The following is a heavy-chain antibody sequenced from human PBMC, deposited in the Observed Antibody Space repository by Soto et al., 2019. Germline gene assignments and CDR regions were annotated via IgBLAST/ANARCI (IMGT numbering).Heavy chain of an antibody. D-gene: IGHD2-2*01. CDR3: ARIVVPAAISAFDI. CDR1: GYSFTSYW. V-gene: IGHV5-51*01. Sequence: PGEPLKISCKGSGYSFTSYWIGWLRQMPGKGLEWMGIIYPGDSDTRYSPSFQGQVTISADKSISTAYLQWSSLKASDTAMYYCARIVVPAAISAFDIWGQGTMVTVSS. CDR2: IYPGDSDT. J-gene: IGHJ3*02.